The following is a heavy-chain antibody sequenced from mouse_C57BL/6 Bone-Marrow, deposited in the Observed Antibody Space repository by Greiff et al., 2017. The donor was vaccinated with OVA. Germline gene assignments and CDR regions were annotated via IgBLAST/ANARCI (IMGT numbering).Heavy chain of an antibody. CDR2: INPYNGGT. J-gene: IGHJ3*01. Sequence: VQLQQSGPVLVKPGASVKMSCKASGYTFTDYYMNWVKQSHGKSLEWIGVINPYNGGTSYNQQFKGKATLTVDKSSSTAYMELNSLTSEDSAVYYCERRGGSSYGFAYWGQGTLGTVSA. CDR1: GYTFTDYY. D-gene: IGHD1-1*01. CDR3: ERRGGSSYGFAY. V-gene: IGHV1-19*01.